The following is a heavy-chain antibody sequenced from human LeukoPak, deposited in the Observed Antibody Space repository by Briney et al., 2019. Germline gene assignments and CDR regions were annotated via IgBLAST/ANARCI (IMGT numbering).Heavy chain of an antibody. D-gene: IGHD6-19*01. J-gene: IGHJ4*02. CDR2: ISNDGSNK. V-gene: IGHV3-30*18. CDR1: GFTVSSNY. CDR3: AKHSSGIAVAGTVQY. Sequence: PGGSLRLSCAASGFTVSSNYMSWVRQAPGKGLEWVALISNDGSNKYYADSVKGRFTISRDNSKNTLYLQMNSLRAEDTAVYYCAKHSSGIAVAGTVQYWGQGTLVTVSS.